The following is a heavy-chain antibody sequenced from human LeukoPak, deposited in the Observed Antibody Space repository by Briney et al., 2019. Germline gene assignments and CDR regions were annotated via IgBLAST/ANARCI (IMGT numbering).Heavy chain of an antibody. CDR1: GFTFSGYA. CDR3: AKQNYYDSSGYSN. CDR2: ISGSGGST. D-gene: IGHD3-22*01. J-gene: IGHJ4*02. V-gene: IGHV3-23*01. Sequence: GGSLRLSCAASGFTFSGYAMSWVRQAPGKGLEWVSAISGSGGSTYYADSVKGRFTISRDNSKNTLYLQMNSLRAEDTAVYYCAKQNYYDSSGYSNWGQGTLVTVSS.